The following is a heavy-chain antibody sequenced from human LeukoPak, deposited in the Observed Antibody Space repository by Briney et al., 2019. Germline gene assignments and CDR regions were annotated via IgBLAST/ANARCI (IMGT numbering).Heavy chain of an antibody. V-gene: IGHV3-23*01. J-gene: IGHJ6*03. CDR3: AARYSNYYYYYMDV. CDR1: GFTVSSNY. Sequence: LTGGSLRLSCAASGFTVSSNYMSWVRQAPGKGLEWVSAISGSGGSTYYADSVKGRFTISRDNSKNTLYLQMNSLRAEDTAVYYCAARYSNYYYYYMDVWGKGTTVTVS. CDR2: ISGSGGST. D-gene: IGHD3-9*01.